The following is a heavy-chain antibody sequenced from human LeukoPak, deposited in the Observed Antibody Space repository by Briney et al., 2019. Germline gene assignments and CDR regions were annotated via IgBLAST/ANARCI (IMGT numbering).Heavy chain of an antibody. CDR1: GGSISGSY. Sequence: PSETLSLTCTVSGGSISGSYWNWIRQPPGKGLEWIGSVYSSGGTNYNPSLKSRVIISTDTSKNQFSLKLRSVTAADTALYYCARVDTSGWLSYFDYWGQGTLVTVSS. V-gene: IGHV4-4*08. CDR3: ARVDTSGWLSYFDY. CDR2: VYSSGGT. D-gene: IGHD6-19*01. J-gene: IGHJ4*02.